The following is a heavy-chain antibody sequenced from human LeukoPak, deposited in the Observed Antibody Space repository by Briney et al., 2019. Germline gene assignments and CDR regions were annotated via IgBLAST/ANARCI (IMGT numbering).Heavy chain of an antibody. CDR2: INHSGST. D-gene: IGHD5-18*01. Sequence: SETLSLTCAVYGGSFSGYYWSWIRQPPGKGLEWIGEINHSGSTNYNPSLKSRVTISVDTSKNQFSLKLSSVTAADSAVYYCARRKSGYSYGYPAKYYYYYGMDVWGQGTTVTVSS. J-gene: IGHJ6*02. CDR3: ARRKSGYSYGYPAKYYYYYGMDV. V-gene: IGHV4-34*01. CDR1: GGSFSGYY.